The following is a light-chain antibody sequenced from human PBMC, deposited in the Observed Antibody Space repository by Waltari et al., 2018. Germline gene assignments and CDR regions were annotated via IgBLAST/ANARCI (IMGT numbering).Light chain of an antibody. Sequence: QSVLTQPPSVSGAPGLRVTISCTGSSSNIGAGYDIHWYQQLPGTAPKPLIYGNSKRPSGVPDRFSGSKSGTSASLAITGLQAEDEADYYCQSYDSSLSGSRVFGGGTKLTVL. CDR3: QSYDSSLSGSRV. CDR2: GNS. V-gene: IGLV1-40*01. CDR1: SSNIGAGYD. J-gene: IGLJ2*01.